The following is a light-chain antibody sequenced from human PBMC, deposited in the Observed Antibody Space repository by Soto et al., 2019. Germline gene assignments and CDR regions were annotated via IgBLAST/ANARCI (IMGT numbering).Light chain of an antibody. V-gene: IGKV3-11*01. CDR1: QTVSTY. Sequence: DTVLTQSPATLSLSPGERATLSCRASQTVSTYLAWYQQKPGQSPRLLISDTSNRASGIPARFSGSGSGTDFTLTISSLEPEVFAVYFCQQRGNWPPTFGQGTKLEI. CDR3: QQRGNWPPT. CDR2: DTS. J-gene: IGKJ2*01.